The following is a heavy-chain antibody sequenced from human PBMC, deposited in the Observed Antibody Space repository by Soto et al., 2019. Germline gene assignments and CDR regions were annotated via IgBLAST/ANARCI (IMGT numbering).Heavy chain of an antibody. V-gene: IGHV4-59*01. CDR1: GGSISSYY. D-gene: IGHD3-16*02. CDR3: AGDMTQTTFGGVIAAFDY. Sequence: SETLSLTCTVSGGSISSYYWSWIRQPPGKGLEWIGYIYYSGSTNYNPSLKSRVTISVDTSKNQFSLKLSSVTAADTAVYYCAGDMTQTTFGGVIAAFDYWGQGTLVTVSS. CDR2: IYYSGST. J-gene: IGHJ4*02.